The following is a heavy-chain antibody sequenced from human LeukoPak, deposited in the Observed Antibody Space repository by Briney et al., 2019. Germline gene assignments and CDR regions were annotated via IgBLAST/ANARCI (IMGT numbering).Heavy chain of an antibody. D-gene: IGHD6-19*01. CDR1: GYSFTSYY. CDR3: AREIAVSGQRAFDY. V-gene: IGHV1-46*01. Sequence: GASVKVSFKASGYSFTSYYVHWVRQAPGQGPDWMGVINPSGAGTTYAQKLQGRVAMTRDTSTSTVYMELSSLRSEDTAVYYCAREIAVSGQRAFDYWGQGTLVTVSS. CDR2: INPSGAGT. J-gene: IGHJ4*02.